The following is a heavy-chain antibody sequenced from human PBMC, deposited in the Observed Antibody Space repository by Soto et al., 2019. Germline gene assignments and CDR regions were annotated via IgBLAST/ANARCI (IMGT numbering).Heavy chain of an antibody. D-gene: IGHD1-7*01. CDR2: INHSGST. CDR1: GGSFSGYY. CDR3: ARGQDGGIWNWNYSRYKTGLKFDY. J-gene: IGHJ4*02. V-gene: IGHV4-34*01. Sequence: SETLSLTCAVYGGSFSGYYWSWIRQPPGKGLEWIGEINHSGSTNYNPSLKSRVTISVDTSKNQFSLKLSSVTAADTAVYYCARGQDGGIWNWNYSRYKTGLKFDYWGQGTLVTVSS.